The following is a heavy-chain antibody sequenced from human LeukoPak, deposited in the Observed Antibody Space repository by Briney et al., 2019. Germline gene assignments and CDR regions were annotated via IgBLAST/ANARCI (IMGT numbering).Heavy chain of an antibody. J-gene: IGHJ6*03. D-gene: IGHD4-17*01. V-gene: IGHV1-18*01. CDR1: GYTFTSYG. CDR3: ARDQSGTYGDYYYYYMDV. CDR2: ISAYNGNT. Sequence: GASVKVSCKASGYTFTSYGISWVRQAPGQGLEWMGWISAYNGNTNYAQKLQGRVTMTTDTSTSTAYMELRSLRSDDTAVYYCARDQSGTYGDYYYYYMDVWGKGTTVTVSS.